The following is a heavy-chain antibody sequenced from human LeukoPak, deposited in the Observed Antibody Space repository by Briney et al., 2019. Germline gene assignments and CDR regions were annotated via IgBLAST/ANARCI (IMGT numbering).Heavy chain of an antibody. CDR3: ARDNNWNYPDY. CDR2: ISNSGSNT. Sequence: GGSLRLSCAASGFTFSDYDMSWIRQAPGKGLQWVSYISNSGSNTNYADSVKGRFTISRDNAKNTLFLQMNSLRAEDTAVYYCARDNNWNYPDYWGQGTLVTVSS. J-gene: IGHJ4*02. CDR1: GFTFSDYD. V-gene: IGHV3-11*06. D-gene: IGHD1-7*01.